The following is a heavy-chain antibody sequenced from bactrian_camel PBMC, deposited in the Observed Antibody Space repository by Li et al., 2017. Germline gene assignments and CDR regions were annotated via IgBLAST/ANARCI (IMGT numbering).Heavy chain of an antibody. CDR2: ILSDGTT. Sequence: QVQLVESGGGLVQPGGSLRLSCPGSGFTHSVCTMGWYRQTPGKERVVVSTILSDGTTYYADSVKGRVTISQDSAKDTVYLQMNSLKPEDTAVYYCAADLDFAWLLTRWIFGYWGQGTQVTVS. J-gene: IGHJ6*01. CDR1: GFTHSVCT. V-gene: IGHV3S53*01. CDR3: AADLDFAWLLTRWIFGY. D-gene: IGHD2*01.